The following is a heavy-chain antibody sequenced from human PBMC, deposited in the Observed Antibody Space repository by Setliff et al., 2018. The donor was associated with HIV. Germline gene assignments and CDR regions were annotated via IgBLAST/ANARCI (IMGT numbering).Heavy chain of an antibody. CDR1: GFSLSNTRMG. Sequence: ESGLPGEPTETLTLTCTVSGFSLSNTRMGVSWIRQPPGKALEWLAHIFPNDEKSYSASLKSRVTISEDTSKSQVVLTMTNMDPLDTATYFCARYNFRRGYWDYFDYWGQGTQVTVSS. D-gene: IGHD3-3*01. CDR3: ARYNFRRGYWDYFDY. CDR2: IFPNDEK. J-gene: IGHJ4*02. V-gene: IGHV2-26*01.